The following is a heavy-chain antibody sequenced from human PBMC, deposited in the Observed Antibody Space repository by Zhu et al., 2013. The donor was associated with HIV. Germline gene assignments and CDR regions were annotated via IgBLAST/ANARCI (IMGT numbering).Heavy chain of an antibody. V-gene: IGHV1-46*01. Sequence: QVQLVQSGAEVKKPGASVKVSCKASGYSFANHYIHWVRQAPGQGLEWMGIINPSGGSTSYAQKFQGRVTLTRDTSTSTVYMGLRSLRSEDSAVYYCARGLAFDIWGQGTMVTVSS. CDR2: INPSGGST. J-gene: IGHJ3*02. CDR1: GYSFANHY. CDR3: ARGLAFDI.